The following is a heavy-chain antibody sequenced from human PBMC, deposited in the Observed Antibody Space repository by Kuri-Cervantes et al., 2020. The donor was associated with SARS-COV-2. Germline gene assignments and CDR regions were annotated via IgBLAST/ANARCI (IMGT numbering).Heavy chain of an antibody. J-gene: IGHJ4*02. CDR2: ISSSSSYI. Sequence: GESLKISCAASGFTFSSYWMSWVRQAPGKGLEWVSSISSSSSYIYYADSVKGRFTISRDNAKNSLYLQMNSLRAEDTAVYYCARDNSAYYDFWSGYYSYFDYWGQGTLVTVSS. CDR3: ARDNSAYYDFWSGYYSYFDY. CDR1: GFTFSSYW. D-gene: IGHD3-3*01. V-gene: IGHV3-21*01.